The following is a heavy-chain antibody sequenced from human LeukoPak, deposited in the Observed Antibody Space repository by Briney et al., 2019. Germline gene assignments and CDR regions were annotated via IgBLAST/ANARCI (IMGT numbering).Heavy chain of an antibody. CDR1: GGSITNYF. Sequence: SETLSLTCTVSGGSITNYFWSWIRQPPGKGLEWIGYIYYSGSTNYNPSLKSRVIISVDTSKNQFSLKLTSVTAADTAVYYCARESLGYYDYWGQGTLVTVSS. V-gene: IGHV4-59*01. CDR3: ARESLGYYDY. D-gene: IGHD7-27*01. J-gene: IGHJ4*02. CDR2: IYYSGST.